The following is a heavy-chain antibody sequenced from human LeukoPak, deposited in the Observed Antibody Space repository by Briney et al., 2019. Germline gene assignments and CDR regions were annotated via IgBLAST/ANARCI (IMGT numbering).Heavy chain of an antibody. D-gene: IGHD3-9*01. V-gene: IGHV3-7*01. J-gene: IGHJ5*02. CDR3: ARDVAGYYDILTGYYNGPNWFDP. Sequence: GGSLRLSCAASGFTFSSYWMSWVRQAPGKGLEWVANIKQDGSEKYYVDSVKGRFTISRDNAKNSLYLQMNSLRAEDTAVYYCARDVAGYYDILTGYYNGPNWFDPWGQGTLVTVSS. CDR1: GFTFSSYW. CDR2: IKQDGSEK.